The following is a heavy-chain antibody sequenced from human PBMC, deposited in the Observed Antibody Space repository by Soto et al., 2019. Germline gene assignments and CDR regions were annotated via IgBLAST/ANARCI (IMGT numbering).Heavy chain of an antibody. CDR3: ARVDSGSYYRGVYYYYYGMDV. CDR1: GGSISSSNW. CDR2: IYHSGST. V-gene: IGHV4-4*02. J-gene: IGHJ6*02. D-gene: IGHD1-26*01. Sequence: SETLSLTCAVSGGSISSSNWWSWVRQPPGKGLEWIGEIYHSGSTNYNPSLKSRVTISVDKSKSQFSLKLSSVTAADTAVYYCARVDSGSYYRGVYYYYYGMDVWGQGTTVTVSS.